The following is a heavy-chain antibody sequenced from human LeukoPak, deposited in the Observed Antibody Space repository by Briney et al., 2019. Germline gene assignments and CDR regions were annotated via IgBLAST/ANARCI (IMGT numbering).Heavy chain of an antibody. Sequence: ASVKVSCKASGYTFTGYYMHWVRQAPGQGLEWMGWINPTSGGTNYAQKFQGRVTLTRDTSASTAYMELSSLRSDDTALYYCARAITAAAGKAGDYWGQGTLGTVSS. V-gene: IGHV1-2*02. J-gene: IGHJ4*02. CDR3: ARAITAAAGKAGDY. CDR2: INPTSGGT. CDR1: GYTFTGYY. D-gene: IGHD6-13*01.